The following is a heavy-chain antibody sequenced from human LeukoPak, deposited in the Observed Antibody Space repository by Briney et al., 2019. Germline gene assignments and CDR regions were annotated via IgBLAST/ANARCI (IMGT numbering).Heavy chain of an antibody. CDR2: ISSSSSTI. V-gene: IGHV3-48*01. D-gene: IGHD1-26*01. Sequence: PGGSLRLSCAASGFTFSSYSMNWVRQAPGKGLEWVSYISSSSSTIYYADSVKGRFTISRDNAKNMIYLQMISLRAEDTAVYYCVKALVGQTSGYWGQGTRVTVST. J-gene: IGHJ4*02. CDR3: VKALVGQTSGY. CDR1: GFTFSSYS.